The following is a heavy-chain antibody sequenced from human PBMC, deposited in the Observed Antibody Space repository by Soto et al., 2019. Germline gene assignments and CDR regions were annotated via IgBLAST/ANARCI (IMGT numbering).Heavy chain of an antibody. CDR2: FSGSGGTT. V-gene: IGHV3-23*01. Sequence: EVQLLESGGGLVQPGGSLRLSCAPSGFTFSSYAMTWVRQAPGRGLEWVSTFSGSGGTTYYADSVRGRFTISRDNSKNTLYLQMNTLRAEDTALYSCTRYCPTASCYIRYGMDVWGQGTTVTVSS. CDR1: GFTFSSYA. CDR3: TRYCPTASCYIRYGMDV. D-gene: IGHD2-2*02. J-gene: IGHJ6*02.